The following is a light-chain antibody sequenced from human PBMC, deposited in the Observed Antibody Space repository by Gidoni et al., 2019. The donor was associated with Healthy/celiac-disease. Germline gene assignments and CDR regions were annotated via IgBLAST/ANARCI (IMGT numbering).Light chain of an antibody. CDR2: RNN. CDR1: SSNIGSNY. J-gene: IGLJ3*02. CDR3: AAWDDSLSAHWV. V-gene: IGLV1-47*01. Sequence: QSVLTQPPSASGTPWQRVTISCSGSSSNIGSNYVYWYQQLPGTAPKLLIYRNNQRPSGVPDRFSGSKSGTSASLAISGLRSEDEADYYCAAWDDSLSAHWVFGGGTKLTVL.